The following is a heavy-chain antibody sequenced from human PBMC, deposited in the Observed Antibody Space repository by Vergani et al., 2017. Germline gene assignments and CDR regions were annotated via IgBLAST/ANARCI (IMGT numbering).Heavy chain of an antibody. CDR3: TTGLHDENKEQQLVCSY. J-gene: IGHJ4*02. CDR1: GFTFSSYG. D-gene: IGHD6-13*01. Sequence: QVQLVESGGGVVQPGRSLRLSCAASGFTFSSYGMHWVRQAPGKGLEWVAVISYDGSNKYYADSVKGRFTISRDNSKNTLYLQMNSLRAEDTAVYYCTTGLHDENKEQQLVCSYWGQGTLVTVSS. CDR2: ISYDGSNK. V-gene: IGHV3-30*03.